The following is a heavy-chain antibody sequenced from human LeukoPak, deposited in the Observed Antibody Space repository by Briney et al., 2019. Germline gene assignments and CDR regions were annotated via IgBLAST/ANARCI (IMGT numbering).Heavy chain of an antibody. Sequence: SETLSLTCAVSGYSISSGYYWGWIRQPPGKGLEWIGSIYHSGSTQYNPSLKSRVTISVDTSKNQFSLRLSSVTAADTAVYYCARHPHHCSSTSCYVYWFDPWGQGTLATVSS. J-gene: IGHJ5*02. D-gene: IGHD2-2*01. CDR1: GYSISSGYY. V-gene: IGHV4-38-2*01. CDR2: IYHSGST. CDR3: ARHPHHCSSTSCYVYWFDP.